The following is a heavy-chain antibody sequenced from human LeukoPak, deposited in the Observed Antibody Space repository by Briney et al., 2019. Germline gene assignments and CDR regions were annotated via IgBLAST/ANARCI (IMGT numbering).Heavy chain of an antibody. V-gene: IGHV4-31*03. D-gene: IGHD3-10*01. J-gene: IGHJ4*02. CDR2: IYYSGST. CDR1: GGSISSGGYY. Sequence: SETLSLTCTVSGGSISSGGYYWSWIRQHPGKGLEWIGYIYYSGSTYYNPSLKSRVTISVDTSKNQFSLKLSSVTAADTAAYYCARRGVRGVPFDYWGQGTLVTVSS. CDR3: ARRGVRGVPFDY.